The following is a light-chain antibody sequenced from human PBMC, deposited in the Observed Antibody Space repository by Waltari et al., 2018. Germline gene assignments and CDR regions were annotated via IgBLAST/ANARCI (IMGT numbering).Light chain of an antibody. Sequence: QSALTQPASVSGSPGQSITMSCTGTSSDIGSQKYVSWYQQHPGKAPKLMIYDVSERPSGVSNRFSGSKSVNTASLTISGLQADDEADYYCCAYTGSVWVFGGGTKLTVL. CDR1: SSDIGSQKY. CDR2: DVS. J-gene: IGLJ3*02. CDR3: CAYTGSVWV. V-gene: IGLV2-14*03.